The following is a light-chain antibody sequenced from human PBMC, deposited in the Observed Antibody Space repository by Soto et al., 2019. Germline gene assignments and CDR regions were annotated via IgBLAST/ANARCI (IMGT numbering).Light chain of an antibody. CDR3: QQSYSMPWT. J-gene: IGKJ1*01. V-gene: IGKV1-39*01. CDR2: AAS. Sequence: DIQMTQSPSTLPASVGDRVTVTCRASQSISNWLAWYQQKPGKAPNLLIYAASSLQSGVPSRFSGSGSGTDFTLTISSLQPEDFATYYCQQSYSMPWTFGQGTKVDIK. CDR1: QSISNW.